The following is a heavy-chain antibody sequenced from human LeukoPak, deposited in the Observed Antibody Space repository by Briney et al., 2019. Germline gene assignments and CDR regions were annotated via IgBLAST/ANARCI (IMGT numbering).Heavy chain of an antibody. D-gene: IGHD3-22*01. V-gene: IGHV3-23*01. Sequence: GGSLRLSCAAPGFTFSSYAMSWVRQAPGKGLEWVSTISGSGGSTYYTDSVKGRFTISRDDSKNTLSLQMNSLRAEDTAVYYCAKTRGSSGLFDSSGLFDYWGQGTLVTVSS. J-gene: IGHJ4*02. CDR1: GFTFSSYA. CDR3: AKTRGSSGLFDSSGLFDY. CDR2: ISGSGGST.